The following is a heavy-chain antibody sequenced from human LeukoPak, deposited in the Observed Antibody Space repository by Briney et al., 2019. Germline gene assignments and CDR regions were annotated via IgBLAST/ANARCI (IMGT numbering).Heavy chain of an antibody. CDR1: GGSISSYY. Sequence: SETLSLTCTVSGGSISSYYWSWIRQPPGKGLEWIGYIYYSGSTNYNPSLKSRVTISVDTSKNQFSLKLSSVTAADTAVYYCARVQLRYFDWFYFDYWGQGTLVTVSS. CDR3: ARVQLRYFDWFYFDY. J-gene: IGHJ4*02. CDR2: IYYSGST. D-gene: IGHD3-9*01. V-gene: IGHV4-59*01.